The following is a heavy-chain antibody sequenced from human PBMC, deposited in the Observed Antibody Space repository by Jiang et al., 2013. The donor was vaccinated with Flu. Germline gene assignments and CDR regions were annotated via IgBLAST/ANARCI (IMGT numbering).Heavy chain of an antibody. CDR1: GGSISSYY. J-gene: IGHJ4*02. CDR3: ARGRGYSYGYRYYYDSSGYYDFDY. Sequence: PGLVKPSETLSLTCTVSGGSISSYYWSWIRQPPGKGLEWIGYIYYSGSTNYNPSLKSRVTISVDTSKNQFSLKLSSVTAADTAVYYCARGRGYSYGYRYYYDSSGYYDFDYWGQGTLVTVSS. D-gene: IGHD3-22*01. CDR2: IYYSGST. V-gene: IGHV4-59*01.